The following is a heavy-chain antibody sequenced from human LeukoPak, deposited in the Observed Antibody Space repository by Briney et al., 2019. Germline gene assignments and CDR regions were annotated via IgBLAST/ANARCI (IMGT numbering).Heavy chain of an antibody. V-gene: IGHV3-23*01. CDR3: ARAYSYGSIDY. Sequence: GGSLRLSCAASGFTFSSCAMSWVRQAPGKGLEWVSTFGVSGTTYYADSVKGRFTISRDTSKDTLYLRMNSLRAEDTAVYYCARAYSYGSIDYWGRGALVTVSS. D-gene: IGHD5-18*01. CDR2: FGVSGTT. J-gene: IGHJ4*02. CDR1: GFTFSSCA.